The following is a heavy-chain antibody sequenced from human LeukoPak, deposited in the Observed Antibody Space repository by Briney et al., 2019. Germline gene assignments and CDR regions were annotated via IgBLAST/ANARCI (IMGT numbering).Heavy chain of an antibody. CDR3: AREWQGGIAAAGTRIEGDY. D-gene: IGHD6-13*01. J-gene: IGHJ4*02. CDR1: GFSVSGYW. V-gene: IGHV3-7*01. CDR2: IKQDGSEK. Sequence: AGGSLRLSCAVSGFSVSGYWMTWVRQAPGKGLEWMANIKQDGSEKNYVDSVKGRFTISRDNAENSLFLQMNSLRVEDTAVYYCAREWQGGIAAAGTRIEGDYWGQGTLVAVSS.